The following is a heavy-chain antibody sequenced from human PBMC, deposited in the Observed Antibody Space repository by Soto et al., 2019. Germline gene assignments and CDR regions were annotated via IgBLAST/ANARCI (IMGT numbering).Heavy chain of an antibody. V-gene: IGHV3-30-3*01. CDR2: ISYDGSNK. CDR1: GFTFSSYA. Sequence: GGSLRLSCAASGFTFSSYAMHWVRQAPDKGLEWVAVISYDGSNKYYADSVKGRFTISRDNSKNTLYLQMNSLRAEDTAVYYCARGFGFGELADYYGMDVWGQGTTVTVSS. D-gene: IGHD3-10*01. J-gene: IGHJ6*02. CDR3: ARGFGFGELADYYGMDV.